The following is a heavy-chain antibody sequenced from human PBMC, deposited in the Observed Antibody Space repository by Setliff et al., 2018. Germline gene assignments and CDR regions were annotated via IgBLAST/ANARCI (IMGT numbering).Heavy chain of an antibody. CDR2: IKQDGSEK. CDR1: GFTFSSYW. CDR3: ARGGLNEGWGSYRFEGYYYYGMDV. Sequence: GGSLRLSCAASGFTFSSYWMSWVRQAPGKGLEWVANIKQDGSEKYYVDSVKGRFTISRDNAKNSLYLQMNSLRAEDTAVYYCARGGLNEGWGSYRFEGYYYYGMDVWGQGTTVTVSS. J-gene: IGHJ6*02. D-gene: IGHD3-16*02. V-gene: IGHV3-7*01.